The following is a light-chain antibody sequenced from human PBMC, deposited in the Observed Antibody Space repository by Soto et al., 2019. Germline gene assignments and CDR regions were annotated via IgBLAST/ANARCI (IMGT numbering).Light chain of an antibody. V-gene: IGLV2-14*01. CDR3: SSYSISTAYL. J-gene: IGLJ1*01. Sequence: QSVLTQPASVSGSPAQSITISCTGTSSDVGGYDYVSWYQLHPGKAPKLMVFEVNNRPSGASYRFYGSKSGDTASLILSGLQAEDGADYFCSSYSISTAYLFGTGTKVIGL. CDR1: SSDVGGYDY. CDR2: EVN.